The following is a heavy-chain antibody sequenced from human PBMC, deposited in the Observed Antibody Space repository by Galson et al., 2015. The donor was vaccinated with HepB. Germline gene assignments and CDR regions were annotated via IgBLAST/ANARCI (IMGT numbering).Heavy chain of an antibody. CDR3: ARFSTGYYFLDY. J-gene: IGHJ4*01. CDR1: GYTFTRYG. D-gene: IGHD6-19*01. CDR2: ISPYSGHT. V-gene: IGHV1-18*01. Sequence: KASGYTFTRYGITWVRQAPGQGLQWLGWISPYSGHTDYAQRLQGRVTMTTDTSTATAHMELRSLTSDDTALYYRARFSTGYYFLDYWGHGTLVTVSS.